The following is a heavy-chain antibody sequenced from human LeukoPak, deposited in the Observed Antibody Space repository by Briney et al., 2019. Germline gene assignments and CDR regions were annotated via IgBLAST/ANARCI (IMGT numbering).Heavy chain of an antibody. CDR1: GFTFSSYE. J-gene: IGHJ4*02. D-gene: IGHD3-10*01. Sequence: AGGSLRLSCAASGFTFSSYEMNWVRQAPGKGLECVSFISSSGNTIYYADSVKGRFTISRDSAKNSLYLQMNSLRAEDSAIYYCARDHGAYWGQETLVTVSS. CDR3: ARDHGAY. V-gene: IGHV3-48*03. CDR2: ISSSGNTI.